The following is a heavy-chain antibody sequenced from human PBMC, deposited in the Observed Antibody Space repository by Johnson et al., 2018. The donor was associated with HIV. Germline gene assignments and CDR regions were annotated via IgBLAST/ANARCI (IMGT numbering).Heavy chain of an antibody. J-gene: IGHJ3*02. Sequence: QMLLVESGGGVVQPGRSLRLSCVASGFTFSSMHWDRQAPGPGLEWVAVISHDGSHTYYADSVKGRFTISRDNSKNTLYLQMNSLRAEDTAVHYCARVTMIVVVMQAFDIWGQGTMVTVSS. CDR1: GFTFSS. V-gene: IGHV3-30*03. CDR2: ISHDGSHT. D-gene: IGHD3-22*01. CDR3: ARVTMIVVVMQAFDI.